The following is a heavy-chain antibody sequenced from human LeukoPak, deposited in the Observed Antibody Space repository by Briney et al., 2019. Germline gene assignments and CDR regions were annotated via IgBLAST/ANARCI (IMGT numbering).Heavy chain of an antibody. J-gene: IGHJ5*02. CDR1: GYTFSDYG. V-gene: IGHV1-18*01. CDR2: ISADNSNT. CDR3: TRGTHWFDP. Sequence: ASVKVSCTASGYTFSDYGITWVRQAPGQGHEWMGRISADNSNTNYAQSLRGRLTMTADTSANTAYMELRSLRSDDTAVYYCTRGTHWFDPWGQGTLVTVSS.